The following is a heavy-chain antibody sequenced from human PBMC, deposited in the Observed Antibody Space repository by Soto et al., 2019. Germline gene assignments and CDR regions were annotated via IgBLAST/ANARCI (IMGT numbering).Heavy chain of an antibody. J-gene: IGHJ4*02. CDR1: GFTFSNFA. CDR3: ARVGSGAFRRTGNFDY. V-gene: IGHV3-30-3*01. CDR2: MSFDGTTK. D-gene: IGHD7-27*01. Sequence: GGSLRLSCAASGFTFSNFAMHWFRQAPGKGLEWVAVMSFDGTTKFYADSVKGRFTVSRDNSQNTLYLQVNSLRDEDTAVYYCARVGSGAFRRTGNFDYWGQGTLVTGSS.